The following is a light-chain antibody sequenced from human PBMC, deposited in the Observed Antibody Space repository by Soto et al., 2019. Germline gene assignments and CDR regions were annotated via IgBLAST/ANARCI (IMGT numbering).Light chain of an antibody. CDR3: AAWDESVKGVV. V-gene: IGLV1-44*01. CDR1: SSNIVRKS. CDR2: SNN. Sequence: QAVVTQPPSASGTPGQRVTISCSGSSSNIVRKSVNWYHQVPGTAPKLLVYSNNQRPSWVPDRISGSKSGTSASLAISGLQAEDEADYYCAAWDESVKGVVFGGGTKLTV. J-gene: IGLJ2*01.